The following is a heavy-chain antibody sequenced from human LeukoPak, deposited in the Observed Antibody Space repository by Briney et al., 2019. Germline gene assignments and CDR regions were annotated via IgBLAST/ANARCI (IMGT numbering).Heavy chain of an antibody. CDR2: IYYSGST. D-gene: IGHD2-15*01. J-gene: IGHJ5*02. Sequence: SGTLSLTCTVSGGSISSYYWSWVRQPPGKGLEWIGYIYYSGSTKYNPSLTSRVSISVDTSKKQFSLKLNSLTAADTAIYYCTSGSRYCSSGSCYGWFDPCGQGTLVTVSS. CDR1: GGSISSYY. V-gene: IGHV4-59*01. CDR3: TSGSRYCSSGSCYGWFDP.